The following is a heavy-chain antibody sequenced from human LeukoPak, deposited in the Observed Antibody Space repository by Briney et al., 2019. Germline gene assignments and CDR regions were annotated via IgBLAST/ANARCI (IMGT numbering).Heavy chain of an antibody. CDR1: GGSISSSSYY. CDR2: IYYSGST. J-gene: IGHJ6*04. V-gene: IGHV4-61*05. CDR3: ARDLSLDV. Sequence: SEILSLTCIVSGGSISSSSYYWGWIRQPPGKGLEWIGYIYYSGSTNYNPSLKSRVTISVDKSKNQFSLKLSSVTAADTAVYYCARDLSLDVWGKGTTVTVSS.